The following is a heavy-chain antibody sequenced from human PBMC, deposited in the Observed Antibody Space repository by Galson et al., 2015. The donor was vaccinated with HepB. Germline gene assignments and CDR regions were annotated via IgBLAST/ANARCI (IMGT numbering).Heavy chain of an antibody. D-gene: IGHD2-15*01. CDR3: ARDQPRVADAFDI. J-gene: IGHJ3*02. V-gene: IGHV3-48*01. CDR2: ISSSSSTI. Sequence: SLRLSCAASGFTFSSYSMHWVRQAPGKGLEWVSYISSSSSTIYYADSVKGRFTISRDNAKNSLYLQMNSLRAEDTAVYYCARDQPRVADAFDIWGQGTMVTVSS. CDR1: GFTFSSYS.